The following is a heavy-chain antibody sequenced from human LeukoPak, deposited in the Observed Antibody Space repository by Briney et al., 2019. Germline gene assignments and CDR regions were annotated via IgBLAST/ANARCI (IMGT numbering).Heavy chain of an antibody. D-gene: IGHD6-19*01. CDR1: GFTFSNYE. V-gene: IGHV3-48*03. CDR2: ISSSGSTI. Sequence: GGSLRLSCAASGFTFSNYEMNWVRQVPGKGLEWVSYISSSGSTIYYADPVKGRFTISRDNAKNSLYLQMNTLRAEDTAIYYCAGGSGWSDYWGQGTLVTVSS. CDR3: AGGSGWSDY. J-gene: IGHJ4*02.